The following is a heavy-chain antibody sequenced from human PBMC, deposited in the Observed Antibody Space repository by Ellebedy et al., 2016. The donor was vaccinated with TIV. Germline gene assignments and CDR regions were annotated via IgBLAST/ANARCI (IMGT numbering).Heavy chain of an antibody. V-gene: IGHV3-53*01. Sequence: GESLKISCAASGFTFSSYAMSWVRQAPGKGLEWVSVIYSGGSTYYADSVKGRFTISRDNSKNTLYLQMNSLRAEDTAVYYCATGTTSHYYYGMDVWGQGTTVTVSS. CDR3: ATGTTSHYYYGMDV. D-gene: IGHD1-7*01. J-gene: IGHJ6*02. CDR2: IYSGGST. CDR1: GFTFSSYA.